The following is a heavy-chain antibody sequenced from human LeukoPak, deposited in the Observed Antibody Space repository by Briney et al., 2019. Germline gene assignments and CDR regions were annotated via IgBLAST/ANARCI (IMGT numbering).Heavy chain of an antibody. Sequence: GGSLRLSCAASGFTFSSYEMNWVRQAPGKGLGGVSYISSSGSTIYYADSVKGRFTISRDNAKNSLYLQMNSLRAEDTAVYYCASGRGYGENEGWVDYWGQGTLVTVSS. CDR1: GFTFSSYE. CDR2: ISSSGSTI. D-gene: IGHD4-17*01. J-gene: IGHJ4*02. CDR3: ASGRGYGENEGWVDY. V-gene: IGHV3-48*03.